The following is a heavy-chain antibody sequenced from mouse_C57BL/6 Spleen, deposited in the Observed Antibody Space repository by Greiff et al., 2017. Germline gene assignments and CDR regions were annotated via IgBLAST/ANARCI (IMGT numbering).Heavy chain of an antibody. CDR1: GFTFSSYA. D-gene: IGHD2-1*01. J-gene: IGHJ4*01. CDR3: AREDGTRGIYYAMDY. CDR2: ISDGGSYT. Sequence: EVKVEESGGGLVKPGGSLKLSCAASGFTFSSYAMSWVRQTPEKRLEWVATISDGGSYTYYPDNVKGRFTISRDNAKNNLYLQMSHLKSEDTAMYYCAREDGTRGIYYAMDYWGQGTSVTVSS. V-gene: IGHV5-4*01.